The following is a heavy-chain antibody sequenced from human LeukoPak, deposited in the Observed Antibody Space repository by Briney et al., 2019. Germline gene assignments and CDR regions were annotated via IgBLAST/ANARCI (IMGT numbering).Heavy chain of an antibody. CDR1: GFSLSTSGVG. CDR3: AHRLDAMVRGVVFDY. J-gene: IGHJ4*02. V-gene: IGHV2-5*01. D-gene: IGHD3-10*01. CDR2: IYWNDDK. Sequence: SGPTLVNPTQTLTLTCTFSGFSLSTSGVGVGWIRQPPGKALEWLALIYWNDDKRYSPSLKSRLTITKDTSKNQVVLTMTNMDPVDTATYYCAHRLDAMVRGVVFDYWGQGTLVTVSS.